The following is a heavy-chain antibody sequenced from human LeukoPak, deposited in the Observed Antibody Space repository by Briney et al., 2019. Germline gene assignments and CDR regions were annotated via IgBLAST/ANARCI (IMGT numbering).Heavy chain of an antibody. CDR1: GYRFNDFY. D-gene: IGHD2-15*01. CDR3: ARFSGGNYDV. Sequence: ASVKVSCKASGYRFNDFYMHWVRQAPGQGLEWMAWINPNNDVINYAQNFQGRVTLTRDTSISTDYMELSSLTSDDTAVYYCARFSGGNYDVWGQGTLVTVSS. V-gene: IGHV1-2*02. CDR2: INPNNDVI. J-gene: IGHJ4*02.